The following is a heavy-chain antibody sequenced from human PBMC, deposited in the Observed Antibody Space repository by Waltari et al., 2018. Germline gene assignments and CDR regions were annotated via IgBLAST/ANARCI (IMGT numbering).Heavy chain of an antibody. CDR1: GFPFSGFW. V-gene: IGHV3-74*01. CDR3: TRDNWGTSDY. D-gene: IGHD7-27*01. Sequence: EVQLVESGGGLVQPGGSLRLSCATAGFPFSGFWIHWVRQALGKGLEWVSRINPAGSATTYADSVRGRFTISRDNAQNTLHLQMNSLRVEDTAMYYCTRDNWGTSDYWGQGTLVTVSS. J-gene: IGHJ4*02. CDR2: INPAGSAT.